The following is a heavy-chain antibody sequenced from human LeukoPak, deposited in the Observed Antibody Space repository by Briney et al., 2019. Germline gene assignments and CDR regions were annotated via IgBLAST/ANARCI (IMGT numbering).Heavy chain of an antibody. CDR3: ARVGDGLNDAFDI. CDR1: GYTFTSYD. Sequence: ASVKVSCKASGYTFTSYDINWVRQATGQGLEWMGRINPNSGGRNYAQKFQGRVTMTRDTSISTAYMELSRLRSDDTAVYYCARVGDGLNDAFDIWGRGTMVTVSS. CDR2: INPNSGGR. D-gene: IGHD5-24*01. J-gene: IGHJ3*02. V-gene: IGHV1-2*06.